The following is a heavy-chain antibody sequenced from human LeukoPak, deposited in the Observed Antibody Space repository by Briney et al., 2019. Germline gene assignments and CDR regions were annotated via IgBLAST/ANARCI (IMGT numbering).Heavy chain of an antibody. CDR1: GFTFSSYA. J-gene: IGHJ3*02. Sequence: GGSLRLSCAASGFTFSSYAMNWVRQAPGKGLEWVSSISGTGGSTYSADSVKGRFTISRDNSKNTLYLQMNSLRAEDTAVYYCAKDPAQEISMDIWGQGTMVTVSS. V-gene: IGHV3-23*01. CDR3: AKDPAQEISMDI. CDR2: ISGTGGST.